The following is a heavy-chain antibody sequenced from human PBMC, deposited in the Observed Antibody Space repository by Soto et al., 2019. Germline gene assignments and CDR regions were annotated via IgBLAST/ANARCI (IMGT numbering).Heavy chain of an antibody. V-gene: IGHV1-18*01. CDR3: ARYYYGSGSYAKHYHKLYCMDV. D-gene: IGHD3-10*01. CDR1: GYSFTSYG. Sequence: AAVKVSCKAAGYSFTSYGISWVRQAPGHGLEWMGWISAYNGNTNYAQKLQGRVTMTTDTSTSTAYMELRSLRSDETAVYYCARYYYGSGSYAKHYHKLYCMDVLGQGTTVTVSS. CDR2: ISAYNGNT. J-gene: IGHJ6*02.